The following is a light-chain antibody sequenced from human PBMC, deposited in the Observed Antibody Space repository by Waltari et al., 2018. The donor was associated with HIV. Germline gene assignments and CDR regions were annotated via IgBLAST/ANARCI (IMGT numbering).Light chain of an antibody. V-gene: IGLV1-47*01. J-gene: IGLJ2*01. CDR1: RANIGSKS. Sequence: QSVLTQPPSASGTRGQRVTISCSGSRANIGSKSGDGYQQLPGTAPKLLIYRNSQRPSGVPDRFSGSKSGTSASLAISGLRSEDEADYHCTAWDDSLSGVVFGGGTKLTVL. CDR3: TAWDDSLSGVV. CDR2: RNS.